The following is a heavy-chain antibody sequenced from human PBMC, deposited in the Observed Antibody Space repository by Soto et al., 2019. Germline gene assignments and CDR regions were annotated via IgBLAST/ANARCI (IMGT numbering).Heavy chain of an antibody. CDR2: IYSSGST. D-gene: IGHD5-18*01. Sequence: SETLSLTCTVSGGSISNYYWNWIRQSPGKGLEWIGYIYSSGSTHYNPSPQNRVTISIDTSKNQVSLKVNSVTAADTAVYYCARDHPHSYGVYYFDYWGQGTPVTVSS. CDR1: GGSISNYY. V-gene: IGHV4-59*01. J-gene: IGHJ4*02. CDR3: ARDHPHSYGVYYFDY.